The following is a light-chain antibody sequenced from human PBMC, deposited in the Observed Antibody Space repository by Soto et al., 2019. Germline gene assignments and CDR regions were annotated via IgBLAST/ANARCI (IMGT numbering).Light chain of an antibody. J-gene: IGKJ5*01. CDR2: YAS. Sequence: EIMMTQSPATLSVSPGERATLSCRASQSVSNNLAWYQQKPGQAPRLLMYYASTRATDIPARFSGSGSGTEFTLTISSLQSEDFALYYCQQYNEWPPITFGQGTRLEIK. CDR1: QSVSNN. V-gene: IGKV3-15*01. CDR3: QQYNEWPPIT.